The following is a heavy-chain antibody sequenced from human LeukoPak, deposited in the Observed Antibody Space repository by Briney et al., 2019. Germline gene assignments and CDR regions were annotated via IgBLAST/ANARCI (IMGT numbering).Heavy chain of an antibody. CDR3: AREARRGLDY. Sequence: PSETLSLTCAVYGGSFSGYYWSWIRQPPGKGLEWIGYIYYSGSTNYNPSLKSRVTISVDTSKNQFSLKLSSVTAADTAVYYCAREARRGLDYWGQGTLVTVSS. J-gene: IGHJ4*02. CDR2: IYYSGST. V-gene: IGHV4-59*01. CDR1: GGSFSGYY.